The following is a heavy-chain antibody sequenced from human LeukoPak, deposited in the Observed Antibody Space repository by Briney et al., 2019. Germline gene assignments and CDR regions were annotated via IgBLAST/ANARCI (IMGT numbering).Heavy chain of an antibody. D-gene: IGHD6-13*01. Sequence: SETLSLTCTVSGGSISSYYWSWIRQPAGKGLEWIGRIYTSGSTNYNPSLKSRVTMSVDTSKNQFSLKLSSVTAADTAVYYCARDQEQQLVDRDYYYYYYMDVWGKGTTVTISS. CDR2: IYTSGST. CDR1: GGSISSYY. V-gene: IGHV4-4*07. CDR3: ARDQEQQLVDRDYYYYYYMDV. J-gene: IGHJ6*03.